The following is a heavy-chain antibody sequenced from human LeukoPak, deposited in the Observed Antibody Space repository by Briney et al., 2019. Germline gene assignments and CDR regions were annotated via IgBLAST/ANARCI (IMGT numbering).Heavy chain of an antibody. CDR3: ARVMVGPYSSSSNDAFDI. V-gene: IGHV1-2*02. J-gene: IGHJ3*02. CDR2: INPNSGGT. D-gene: IGHD6-13*01. Sequence: GASVKVSCKASGYTFTSYDINWVRQAPGQGLEWMGWINPNSGGTNYAQKFQGRVTMTRDTSISTAYMELSRLRSDDTAVYYCARVMVGPYSSSSNDAFDIWGQGTMVTVSS. CDR1: GYTFTSYD.